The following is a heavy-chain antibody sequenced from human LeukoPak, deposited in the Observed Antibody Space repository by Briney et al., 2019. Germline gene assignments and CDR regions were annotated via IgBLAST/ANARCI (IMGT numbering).Heavy chain of an antibody. CDR1: GFTGSSHY. CDR3: ARDIGGTVEVATMNY. CDR2: IYRGDGT. Sequence: PGGSLRLSCVASGFTGSSHYMSWVRQAPGKGLEWVSVIYRGDGTYYADSVKGRFTISRDNSRNTVYLQMNSLRAEDTAVYYCARDIGGTVEVATMNYWGRGTLVTVSP. J-gene: IGHJ4*02. D-gene: IGHD5-24*01. V-gene: IGHV3-66*01.